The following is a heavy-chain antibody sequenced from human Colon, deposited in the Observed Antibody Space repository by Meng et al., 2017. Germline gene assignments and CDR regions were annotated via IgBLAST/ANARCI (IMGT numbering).Heavy chain of an antibody. CDR2: IIPIFGTA. Sequence: SEKVSCKASGGTFSSYAISWVRQAPGQGLEWMGGIIPIFGTANYAQKFQGRVTITADESTSTAYMELSSLRSEDTAVYYCAREVVAATRGYGYSYGTFFDYWGQGTLVTVSS. CDR3: AREVVAATRGYGYSYGTFFDY. CDR1: GGTFSSYA. D-gene: IGHD2-15*01. J-gene: IGHJ4*02. V-gene: IGHV1-69*13.